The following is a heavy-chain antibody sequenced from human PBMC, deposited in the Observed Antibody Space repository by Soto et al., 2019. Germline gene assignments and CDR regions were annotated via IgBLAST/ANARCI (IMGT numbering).Heavy chain of an antibody. Sequence: GESLKISCKGSGYSFTSYWIGWVRQMPGKGLEWMGIIYPGDSDTRYSPSFQGQVTISADKSISTAYLQWSSLKASDTAMYYCARVSKELRYFDWLLNYFDYWGQGTLVTAPQ. J-gene: IGHJ4*02. CDR1: GYSFTSYW. CDR3: ARVSKELRYFDWLLNYFDY. D-gene: IGHD3-9*01. CDR2: IYPGDSDT. V-gene: IGHV5-51*01.